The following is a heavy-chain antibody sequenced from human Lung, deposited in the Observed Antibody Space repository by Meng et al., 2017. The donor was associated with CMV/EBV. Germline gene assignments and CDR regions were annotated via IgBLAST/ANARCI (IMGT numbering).Heavy chain of an antibody. Sequence: SLXVSCKASGYTFTGYYLHWVRQAPGQGLEWMGWINSKIGDANYTQKFQGRVTVTRDTSISTAYMELKRLTYDDTAVYFCARKVFRASDAFDIWGQGTMVTVSS. CDR2: INSKIGDA. J-gene: IGHJ3*02. CDR3: ARKVFRASDAFDI. V-gene: IGHV1-2*02. CDR1: GYTFTGYY.